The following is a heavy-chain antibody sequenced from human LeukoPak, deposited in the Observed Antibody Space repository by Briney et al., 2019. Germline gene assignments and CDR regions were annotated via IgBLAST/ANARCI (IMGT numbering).Heavy chain of an antibody. J-gene: IGHJ5*02. CDR2: INSDGRRT. CDR3: ARRGDIGALDP. D-gene: IGHD2-15*01. V-gene: IGHV3-74*01. Sequence: PGGSLRHSCAAHGFTFSSHWMQWVRQTPGKGLVWVPPINSDGRRTSYAESVKGRYTSSRENDMNTRCLRMNSLRAEDRAVYYCARRGDIGALDPWGQGTLVTVSS. CDR1: GFTFSSHW.